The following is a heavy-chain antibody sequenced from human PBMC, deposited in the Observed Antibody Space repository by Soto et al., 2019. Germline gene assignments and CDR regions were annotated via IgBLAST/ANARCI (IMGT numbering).Heavy chain of an antibody. CDR3: AKSFNSFSLDY. CDR2: ISSSSSTI. D-gene: IGHD1-20*01. Sequence: GGSLRLSCAASGFTFSSYSMNWVRQAPGKVLEWVSYISSSSSTIYYADSVKGRFTISRDNAKNSLYLQMNSLRAEDTAVYDGAKSFNSFSLDYWGQGTLVTVSS. J-gene: IGHJ4*02. CDR1: GFTFSSYS. V-gene: IGHV3-48*04.